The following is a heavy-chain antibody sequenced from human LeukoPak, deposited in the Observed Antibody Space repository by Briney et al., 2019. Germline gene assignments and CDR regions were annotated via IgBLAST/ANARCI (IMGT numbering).Heavy chain of an antibody. V-gene: IGHV3-53*01. Sequence: GRSLRLSCAASGFTVSSNYMSWVRQAPGKGLEWVSVIYSGGSTYYADSVKGRFTISRDNSKNTLYLQMTNLRVEDTAVYYCARGVGQDAFDIWGQGTMVTVSS. CDR3: ARGVGQDAFDI. CDR2: IYSGGST. CDR1: GFTVSSNY. D-gene: IGHD1-26*01. J-gene: IGHJ3*02.